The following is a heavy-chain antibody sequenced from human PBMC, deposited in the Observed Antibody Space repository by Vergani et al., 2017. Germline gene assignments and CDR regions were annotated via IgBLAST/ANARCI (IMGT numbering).Heavy chain of an antibody. Sequence: VQLVESGGGLVKPGGSLRLSCAASGFTFSSYAMHWVRQAPGKGLEWVAVISYDGSNKYYADSVKGRFTISRDNSKNTLYLQMNSLRAEDTAVYYCVRDRGEMATIYGYFDYWGQGTLVTVSS. V-gene: IGHV3-30-3*01. D-gene: IGHD5-24*01. CDR2: ISYDGSNK. CDR1: GFTFSSYA. CDR3: VRDRGEMATIYGYFDY. J-gene: IGHJ4*02.